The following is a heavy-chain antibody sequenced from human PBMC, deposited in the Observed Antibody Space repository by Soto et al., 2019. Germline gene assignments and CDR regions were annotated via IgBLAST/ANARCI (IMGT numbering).Heavy chain of an antibody. D-gene: IGHD2-15*01. CDR1: GGSISSSSYY. Sequence: SETLSLTCTVSGGSISSSSYYWGWIRQPPGKGLEWIGSIYYSGSTYYNPSLKSRVTISVDTSKNQFSLKLSSVTAADTAVYYCARLNICSGGSCYQNWFDPWGQGTLVTAPQ. V-gene: IGHV4-39*01. J-gene: IGHJ5*02. CDR2: IYYSGST. CDR3: ARLNICSGGSCYQNWFDP.